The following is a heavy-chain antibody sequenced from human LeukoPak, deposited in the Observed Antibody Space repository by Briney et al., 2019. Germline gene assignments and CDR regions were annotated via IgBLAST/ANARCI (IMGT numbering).Heavy chain of an antibody. Sequence: ASVKVSCKASGYTFTSYGIRWVRQAPGQGLEWMGWISAYNGNTTYAQKLQGRVTMPTDRSTSKAYMERRSLRSNDTAVYSCAREGTAMPAYFEFWGQGTLVTVSS. CDR3: AREGTAMPAYFEF. V-gene: IGHV1-18*01. D-gene: IGHD5-18*01. CDR2: ISAYNGNT. J-gene: IGHJ4*02. CDR1: GYTFTSYG.